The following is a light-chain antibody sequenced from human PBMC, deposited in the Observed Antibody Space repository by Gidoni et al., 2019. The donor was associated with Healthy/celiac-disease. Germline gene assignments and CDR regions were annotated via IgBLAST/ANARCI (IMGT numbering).Light chain of an antibody. Sequence: DIVMTQSPLSLPVTPGEPASISCRSSQSLLHRNGYNYLDWYLQKPGQSPQLLIYLGSNRASGVPDRLSGSGSGTDCTLKISRVEAEDGGVYYCMQALQTPLTLGGGTKVEIK. V-gene: IGKV2-28*01. CDR3: MQALQTPLT. CDR2: LGS. J-gene: IGKJ4*01. CDR1: QSLLHRNGYNY.